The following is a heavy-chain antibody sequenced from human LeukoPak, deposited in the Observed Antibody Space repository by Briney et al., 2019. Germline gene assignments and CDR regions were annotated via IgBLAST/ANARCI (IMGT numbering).Heavy chain of an antibody. CDR1: GFTFSSYA. Sequence: GGSLRLSCAASGFTFSSYAMSWVRQAPGKGLEWVSAISGSGGSTYYADSVTGRFTISRDKSKNTLYLQMNSLRAEDTAVYYCARAVVVTAIHFDYWGQGTLVTVSS. D-gene: IGHD2-21*02. CDR3: ARAVVVTAIHFDY. CDR2: ISGSGGST. V-gene: IGHV3-23*01. J-gene: IGHJ4*02.